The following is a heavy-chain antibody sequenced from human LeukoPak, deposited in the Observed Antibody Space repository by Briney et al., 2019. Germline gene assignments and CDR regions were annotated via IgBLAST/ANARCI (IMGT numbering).Heavy chain of an antibody. Sequence: GGSLRLSCAVSGFSFSSYSMSWVRQGPGKGLGWVGGIIGSGGNTYCAASVKGRFSISRDSSTNTLYLQMNSLRAEDTAVHYCAKMPVSYSSGWSNFDYWGQGTLVTVSS. D-gene: IGHD6-19*01. CDR3: AKMPVSYSSGWSNFDY. CDR1: GFSFSSYS. V-gene: IGHV3-23*01. CDR2: IIGSGGNT. J-gene: IGHJ4*02.